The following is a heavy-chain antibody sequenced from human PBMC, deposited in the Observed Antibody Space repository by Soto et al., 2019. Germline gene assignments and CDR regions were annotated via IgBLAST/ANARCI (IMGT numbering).Heavy chain of an antibody. CDR3: ARSQGGSSSLDIYYYYYYGMDV. CDR2: IIPIFGTA. D-gene: IGHD2-15*01. V-gene: IGHV1-69*01. J-gene: IGHJ6*02. CDR1: GGTFSSYA. Sequence: QVQLVQSGAEVKKPGSSVKVSCKAPGGTFSSYAISWVRQAPGQGLEWMGGIIPIFGTANYVQKFQGRVTITADESTSTGYKKLSSLRSEDTAVYYCARSQGGSSSLDIYYYYYYGMDVWGQGTTVTVSS.